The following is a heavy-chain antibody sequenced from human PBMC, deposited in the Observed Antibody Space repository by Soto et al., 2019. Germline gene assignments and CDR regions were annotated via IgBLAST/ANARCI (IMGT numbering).Heavy chain of an antibody. V-gene: IGHV3-15*01. J-gene: IGHJ4*02. CDR2: IKSKNDGGKT. Sequence: EVHLVESGGGLVKPGGSLRLSCAASGFTFSNAWMSWVRQAPGKGLEWVGHIKSKNDGGKTEYAAPVKGRFTISRDDSKNTMYVKMNSLKTEDAAVYYCTTSNHAARGYWGQGTLVTVSS. D-gene: IGHD6-13*01. CDR3: TTSNHAARGY. CDR1: GFTFSNAW.